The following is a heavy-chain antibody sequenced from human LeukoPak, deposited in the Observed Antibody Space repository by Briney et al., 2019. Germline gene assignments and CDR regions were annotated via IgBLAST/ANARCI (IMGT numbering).Heavy chain of an antibody. CDR3: ARGGAYSSGPRGSHGAFDI. Sequence: PGGSLRLSCAASGFTFSSYWMHWVRQAPGKGLVWVSRINSDGSSTGYADSVKGRFTISRDNAKNTLYLQMNSLRAEDTAVYYCARGGAYSSGPRGSHGAFDIWGQGTMVTVSS. CDR1: GFTFSSYW. J-gene: IGHJ3*02. D-gene: IGHD6-19*01. V-gene: IGHV3-74*01. CDR2: INSDGSST.